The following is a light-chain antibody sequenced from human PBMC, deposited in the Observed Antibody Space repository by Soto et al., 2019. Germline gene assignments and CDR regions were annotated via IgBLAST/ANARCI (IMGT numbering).Light chain of an antibody. CDR1: SSNIGSNT. CDR3: AAWDDSGGV. Sequence: QAVVTQPPSASGTPGQRVTISCSGSSSNIGSNTVNWYQQLPGTAPKLLIYSNNQRPSGVPDRFSGSKSGTSASLAISGLQSEDEADYYCAAWDDSGGVFGGGTKLTVL. CDR2: SNN. J-gene: IGLJ2*01. V-gene: IGLV1-44*01.